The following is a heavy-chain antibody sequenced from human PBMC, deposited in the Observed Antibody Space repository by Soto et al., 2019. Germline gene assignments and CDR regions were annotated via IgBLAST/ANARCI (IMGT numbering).Heavy chain of an antibody. J-gene: IGHJ2*01. V-gene: IGHV3-48*03. CDR1: GFTFDTYE. CDR3: VRHYDTNPYWYFDV. CDR2: IDRSGSST. D-gene: IGHD4-17*01. Sequence: EVPLVESGGVLVQVGGSLRLSGSASGFTFDTYELSWVRQAPGKGMEWISYIDRSGSSTYYAASVKGRFTISRDHADNSLYLQMQSLSPDDTAVYYGVRHYDTNPYWYFDVWGRGILVTVSS.